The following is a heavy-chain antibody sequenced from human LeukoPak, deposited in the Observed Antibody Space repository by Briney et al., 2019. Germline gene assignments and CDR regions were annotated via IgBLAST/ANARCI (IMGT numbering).Heavy chain of an antibody. Sequence: GASVEVSCKVSGYTLTELSMHWVRRAPGKGLERMGGFDPEDGETIYAQKFQGRVTMTEDTSTDTAYMELSSLRSEDTAVYYCATAPRIAARPHYYYYYYMDGWGKGTTVTVCS. V-gene: IGHV1-24*01. CDR1: GYTLTELS. J-gene: IGHJ6*03. D-gene: IGHD6-6*01. CDR2: FDPEDGET. CDR3: ATAPRIAARPHYYYYYYMDG.